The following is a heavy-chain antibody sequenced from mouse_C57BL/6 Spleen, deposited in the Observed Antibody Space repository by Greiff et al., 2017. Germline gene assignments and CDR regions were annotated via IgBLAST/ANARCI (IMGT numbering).Heavy chain of an antibody. J-gene: IGHJ1*03. CDR1: GYTFTDYN. Sequence: VQLKQSGPELVKPGASVKIPCKASGYTFTDYNMDWVKPSHGKSLEWIGDINPNNGGTIYNQKFKGKATLTVDKSSSTAYMELRSLTSEDTAVYYCARGELLRYPWYFDVWGTGTTVTVSS. CDR2: INPNNGGT. V-gene: IGHV1-18*01. D-gene: IGHD1-1*01. CDR3: ARGELLRYPWYFDV.